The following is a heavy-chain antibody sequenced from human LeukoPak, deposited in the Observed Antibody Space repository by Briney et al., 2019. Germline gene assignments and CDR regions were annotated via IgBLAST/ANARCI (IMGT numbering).Heavy chain of an antibody. Sequence: SETLSLICTVSGGSISSYYWSWIRQPPGKGLEWIGYIYSSGSTNYNPSLESRITISVDTSKNQFSLKLSSVTAADTAVYYCARFAYCGGHCWYYFDYWGQGSLVTVSS. D-gene: IGHD2-21*02. CDR2: IYSSGST. CDR1: GGSISSYY. CDR3: ARFAYCGGHCWYYFDY. J-gene: IGHJ4*02. V-gene: IGHV4-59*01.